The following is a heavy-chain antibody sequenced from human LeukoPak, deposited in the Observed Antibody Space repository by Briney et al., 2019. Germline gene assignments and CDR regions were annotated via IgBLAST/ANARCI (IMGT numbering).Heavy chain of an antibody. CDR2: IKGKTDGGTT. CDR3: TTSWTTPLGH. CDR1: RLTSSNAG. Sequence: GWSLRLSSAASRLTSSNAGMRWLGQAPGKGLEGIGRIKGKTDGGTTDYAAPVKGRFPIIRDDSKNTLQLEKNSLKSRCIAVLYCTTSWTTPLGHRGQGTPVTVSS. V-gene: IGHV3-15*01. J-gene: IGHJ1*01. D-gene: IGHD3/OR15-3a*01.